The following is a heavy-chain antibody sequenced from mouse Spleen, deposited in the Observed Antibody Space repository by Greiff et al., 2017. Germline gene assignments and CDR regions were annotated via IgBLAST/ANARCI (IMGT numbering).Heavy chain of an antibody. CDR1: GYAFSSSW. D-gene: IGHD3-1*01. J-gene: IGHJ4*01. CDR2: IYPGDGDT. V-gene: IGHV1-82*01. CDR3: ARSSSAYYYAMDY. Sequence: VQLQQSGPELVKPGASVKISCKASGYAFSSSWMNWVKQRPGKGLEWIGRIYPGDGDTNYNGNFKGKATLTADKSSSTAYMQLSSLTSEDSAVYFCARSSSAYYYAMDYWGQGTSVTVSS.